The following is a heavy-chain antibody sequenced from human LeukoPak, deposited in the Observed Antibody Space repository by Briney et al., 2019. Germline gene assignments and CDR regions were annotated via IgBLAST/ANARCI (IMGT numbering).Heavy chain of an antibody. CDR1: GFIFSDYY. V-gene: IGHV3-11*01. J-gene: IGHJ6*02. CDR3: ARGPNHYDYYDLDV. CDR2: ISRSDGMV. Sequence: GGSLRLSCAASGFIFSDYYMSWIRQAPGKGLEWVAYISRSDGMVYYADSVKGRFTVSVENAKSSLFLQMNALRAEDSAVYYCARGPNHYDYYDLDVWGQGTTVIVSS.